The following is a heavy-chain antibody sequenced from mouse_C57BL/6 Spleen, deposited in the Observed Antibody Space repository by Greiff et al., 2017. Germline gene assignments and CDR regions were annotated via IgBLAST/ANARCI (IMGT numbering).Heavy chain of an antibody. D-gene: IGHD2-4*01. J-gene: IGHJ2*01. Sequence: VQLQQPGAELVRPGSSVKLSCKASGYTFTSYWMHWVKQRPIQGLEWIGNIDPSDSETHYNQKFKDKATLTVAKSSSTAYMQLSSLTSEDSAVSYCARGGDDYDEDYWGQGTTLTVSS. V-gene: IGHV1-52*01. CDR2: IDPSDSET. CDR3: ARGGDDYDEDY. CDR1: GYTFTSYW.